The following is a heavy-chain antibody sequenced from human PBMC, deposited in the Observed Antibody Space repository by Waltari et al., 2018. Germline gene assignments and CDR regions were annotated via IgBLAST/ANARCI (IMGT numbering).Heavy chain of an antibody. CDR1: GFTVSSNY. CDR3: ARGSDYGDYDTVFDY. V-gene: IGHV3-53*01. J-gene: IGHJ4*02. CDR2: IYSGGST. D-gene: IGHD4-17*01. Sequence: EVQLVESGGGLIQPGGSLRLSCAASGFTVSSNYMSWVRQAPGKGLEWVSVIYSGGSTYYADSVKGRFTISRDNSKNTLYLQMNSLRAEDTAVYYCARGSDYGDYDTVFDYWGQGTLVTVS.